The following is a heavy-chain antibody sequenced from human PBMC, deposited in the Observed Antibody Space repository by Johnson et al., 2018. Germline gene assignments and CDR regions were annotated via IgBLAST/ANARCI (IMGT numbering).Heavy chain of an antibody. D-gene: IGHD3-10*01. Sequence: QVQLVESGGGVVQXGRSLRLSCAASGFTFSNYGLHWVRQAPGKGLAWVAVISYDGSNKYYADSVKGRLTISRDNSEKMMYLQMNSLRAEDTAVYYCAKEGEGDALDFWGQGTMVTVSS. CDR3: AKEGEGDALDF. CDR2: ISYDGSNK. J-gene: IGHJ3*01. CDR1: GFTFSNYG. V-gene: IGHV3-30*18.